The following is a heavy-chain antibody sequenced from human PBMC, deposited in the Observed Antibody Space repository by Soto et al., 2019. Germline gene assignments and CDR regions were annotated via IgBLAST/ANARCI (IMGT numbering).Heavy chain of an antibody. CDR2: ISYDGNT. CDR1: GGSISRSGYS. Sequence: PSETLSLTCTVSGGSISRSGYSWGWIRQPPGKGLEWIGCISYDGNTYYNPSLKRRSTISADTSTNQFSLKLSSVTAADTAVYYCARSAIVGRFDYWGQGTLVTVSS. CDR3: ARSAIVGRFDY. D-gene: IGHD2-21*01. J-gene: IGHJ4*02. V-gene: IGHV4-39*01.